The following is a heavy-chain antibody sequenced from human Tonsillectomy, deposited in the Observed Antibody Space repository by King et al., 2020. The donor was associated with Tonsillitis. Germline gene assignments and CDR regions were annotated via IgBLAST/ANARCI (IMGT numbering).Heavy chain of an antibody. V-gene: IGHV3-20*04. J-gene: IGHJ4*02. CDR1: GFTFGDYG. CDR3: ARAPGVATIWDRPIDY. D-gene: IGHD5-12*01. Sequence: VQLVESGGGVVRPGGSLRLSCAASGFTFGDYGMSWVRQAPGKGLEWVSGIIWNGGSTDYADSVKGRFTISRDNAKNSLYLQMNSLRAEDTALYYCARAPGVATIWDRPIDYWGQGTLVTVSS. CDR2: IIWNGGST.